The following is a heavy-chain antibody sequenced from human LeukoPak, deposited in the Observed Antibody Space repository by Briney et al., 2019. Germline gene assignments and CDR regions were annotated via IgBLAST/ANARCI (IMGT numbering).Heavy chain of an antibody. D-gene: IGHD7-27*01. V-gene: IGHV3-48*01. CDR2: ISSSSSTI. J-gene: IGHJ4*02. CDR1: GFTFSSYS. CDR3: ARELGIFDY. Sequence: GGSLRLSCAASGFTFSSYSMNWVRQAPGKGLEWVSYISSSSSTIYYADSVKGRFTISRDSAKNSPYLQMNSLRAEDTAVYYCARELGIFDYWGQGTLVTVSS.